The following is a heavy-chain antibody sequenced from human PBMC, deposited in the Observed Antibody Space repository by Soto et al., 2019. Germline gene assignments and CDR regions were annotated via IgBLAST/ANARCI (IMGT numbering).Heavy chain of an antibody. CDR3: TTELSGGLFDY. CDR1: GFTFSNAW. Sequence: EVQLVESGGGLVKPGGSLRLSCAASGFTFSNAWMSWVRQAPGKGLEWVGRIKSKTDGGTTDYDAPVKGRFTISRDDSKNTLYLQMNSLKTEDTAVYYCTTELSGGLFDYWGQGTLVTVSS. V-gene: IGHV3-15*01. D-gene: IGHD3-10*01. CDR2: IKSKTDGGTT. J-gene: IGHJ4*02.